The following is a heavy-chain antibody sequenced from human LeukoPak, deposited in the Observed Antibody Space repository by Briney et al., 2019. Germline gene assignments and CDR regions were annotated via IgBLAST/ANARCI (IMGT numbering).Heavy chain of an antibody. Sequence: GASVKVSCKASGYTFTSYGISWVRQAPGQGLEWMGWISACNGDTNYAQKLQGRVTMTTDTSTSTAYMELRSLRSDDTAVYYCARDNHSDILTGSPGPNNWFDPWGQGTLVTVSS. CDR3: ARDNHSDILTGSPGPNNWFDP. CDR2: ISACNGDT. CDR1: GYTFTSYG. D-gene: IGHD3-9*01. J-gene: IGHJ5*02. V-gene: IGHV1-18*01.